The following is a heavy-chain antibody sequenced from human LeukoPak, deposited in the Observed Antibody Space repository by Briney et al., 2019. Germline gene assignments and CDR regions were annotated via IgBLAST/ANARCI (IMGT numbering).Heavy chain of an antibody. CDR2: IYYSGST. Sequence: IPSETLSLTCTVSGGSISSSSYYWGWIRQPPGKGLEWIGIIYYSGSTYYNPSLKSRLTISVDTSKNQFSLKLSSVTATDTAVYYCARRGYCSSTSCYEYWFDPWGQGTLVTVSS. J-gene: IGHJ5*02. D-gene: IGHD2-2*01. CDR3: ARRGYCSSTSCYEYWFDP. CDR1: GGSISSSSYY. V-gene: IGHV4-39*01.